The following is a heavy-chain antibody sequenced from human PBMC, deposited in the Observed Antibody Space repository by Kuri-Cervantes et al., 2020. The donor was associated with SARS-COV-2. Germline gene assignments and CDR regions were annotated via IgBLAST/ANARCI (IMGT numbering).Heavy chain of an antibody. CDR1: GHTFTDYY. CDR3: ARDAGSPATFRVRLGAKSWFDP. J-gene: IGHJ5*02. Sequence: ASVKVSCKASGHTFTDYYIHWVRQAPGQGLEWMGWINPDSGDTNYAQKFQGRVTMTRDTSINTAYMELSRLTSDDTAVYYCARDAGSPATFRVRLGAKSWFDPWGQGTLVTVSS. CDR2: INPDSGDT. D-gene: IGHD3-16*01. V-gene: IGHV1-2*02.